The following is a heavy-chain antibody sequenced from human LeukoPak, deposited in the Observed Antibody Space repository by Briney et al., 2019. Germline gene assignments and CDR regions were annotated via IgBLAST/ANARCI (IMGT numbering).Heavy chain of an antibody. J-gene: IGHJ6*03. CDR3: ARGGSGYTITYYYYYYMDV. D-gene: IGHD5-12*01. CDR1: GGSFSGYY. Sequence: SETLSLTCAVYGGSFSGYYGSWIRQPPGKGLEWIGEINDSGSTNYNPSLKSRVTISVDTSKNQFSLKLSSVTAADTAVYYCARGGSGYTITYYYYYYMDVWGKGTTVTVSS. CDR2: INDSGST. V-gene: IGHV4-34*01.